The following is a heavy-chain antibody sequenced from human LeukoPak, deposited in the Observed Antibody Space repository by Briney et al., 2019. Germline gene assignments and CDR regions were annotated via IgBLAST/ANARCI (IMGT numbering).Heavy chain of an antibody. V-gene: IGHV4-39*02. Sequence: PSETLSLTCTVSGGSISSSSYYWGWIRQPPGQGLEWIGSIYYSGSTYYNPSLKSRVTISVDTSKNHFSLKLSSVTAANTAVYYCARSEDYYYYDSSGYSAVDYWGQGTLVTVSS. D-gene: IGHD3-22*01. J-gene: IGHJ4*02. CDR3: ARSEDYYYYDSSGYSAVDY. CDR2: IYYSGST. CDR1: GGSISSSSYY.